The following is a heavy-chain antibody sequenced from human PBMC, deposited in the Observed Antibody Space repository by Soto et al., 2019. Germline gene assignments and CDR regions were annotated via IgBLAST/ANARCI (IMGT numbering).Heavy chain of an antibody. D-gene: IGHD6-13*01. V-gene: IGHV3-48*03. CDR2: IRSSGSNI. CDR3: AREPYSSSWYPFDY. Sequence: GGSLRLSCAASGFNFSSYEMNWVRQAPGRGREWVSYIRSSGSNIYCAVSVKGRFTISRDNAKNSLYLQMNSLRAEDTAVYYCAREPYSSSWYPFDYWGQGTRVTDSS. CDR1: GFNFSSYE. J-gene: IGHJ4*02.